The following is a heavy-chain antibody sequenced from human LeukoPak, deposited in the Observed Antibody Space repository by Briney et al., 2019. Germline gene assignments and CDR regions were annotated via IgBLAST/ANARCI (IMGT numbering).Heavy chain of an antibody. Sequence: PSETLSLTCTVSGGSISSSSYYWGWIRQPPGKGLEWIGSIYYSGSTNYNPSLKSRVTISVDTSKNQFSLKLSSVTAADTAVYYCARAIAARGKNWFDPWGQGTLVTVSS. CDR2: IYYSGST. J-gene: IGHJ5*02. CDR3: ARAIAARGKNWFDP. V-gene: IGHV4-39*07. CDR1: GGSISSSSYY. D-gene: IGHD6-6*01.